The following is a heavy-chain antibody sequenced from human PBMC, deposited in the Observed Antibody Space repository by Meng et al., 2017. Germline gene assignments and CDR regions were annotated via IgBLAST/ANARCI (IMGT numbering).Heavy chain of an antibody. CDR1: GFTFSSYS. Sequence: GGSLRLSCAASGFTFSSYSMNWVRQAPGKGLEWVSSISSSSSYIYYADSVKGRFTISRDNAKNSLYLQMNSLRAEDTAVYYCARDLGGYYYDSSGYYYFDYWGQGTLVTVSS. D-gene: IGHD3-22*01. J-gene: IGHJ4*02. CDR2: ISSSSSYI. V-gene: IGHV3-21*01. CDR3: ARDLGGYYYDSSGYYYFDY.